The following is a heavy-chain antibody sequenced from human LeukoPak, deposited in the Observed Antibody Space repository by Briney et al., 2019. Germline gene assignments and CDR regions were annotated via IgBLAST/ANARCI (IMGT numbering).Heavy chain of an antibody. CDR1: GYTLTELS. V-gene: IGHV1-24*01. Sequence: GASVKVSRKVSGYTLTELSMHWVRQAPGKGLEWMGGFDPEDGETIYAQKFQGRVTMTEDTSTDTAYMELSSLRSEDTAVYYCATIRRITILGVVTAGYWGQGTLVTVSS. CDR3: ATIRRITILGVVTAGY. D-gene: IGHD3-3*01. CDR2: FDPEDGET. J-gene: IGHJ4*02.